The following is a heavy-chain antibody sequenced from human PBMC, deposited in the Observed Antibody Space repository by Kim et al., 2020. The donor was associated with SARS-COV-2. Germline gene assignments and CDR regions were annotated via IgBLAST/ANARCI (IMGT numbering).Heavy chain of an antibody. CDR2: ISSSGSTI. CDR1: GFTFSDYY. J-gene: IGHJ6*02. V-gene: IGHV3-11*04. D-gene: IGHD2-2*01. Sequence: GGSLRLSCAASGFTFSDYYMSWIRQAPGKGLEWVSYISSSGSTIYYADSVKGRFTISRDNAKNSLYLQMNSLRAEDTAVYYCARDFCSSTSCYAQGYYGMDVWGQGTTVTFSS. CDR3: ARDFCSSTSCYAQGYYGMDV.